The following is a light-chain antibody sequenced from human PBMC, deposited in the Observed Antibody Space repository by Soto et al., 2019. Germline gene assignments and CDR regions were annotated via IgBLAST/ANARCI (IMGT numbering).Light chain of an antibody. Sequence: EIVMTQSPATLSVSPGERATLSCRASQSVSSNLAWYPHKPGQAPRLLIYGASTRATGVPARFSGSGSGTEFTLTISSLQCEDFAFYYCQQYNNYITFGQGTRLEIK. J-gene: IGKJ5*01. CDR2: GAS. V-gene: IGKV3-15*01. CDR3: QQYNNYIT. CDR1: QSVSSN.